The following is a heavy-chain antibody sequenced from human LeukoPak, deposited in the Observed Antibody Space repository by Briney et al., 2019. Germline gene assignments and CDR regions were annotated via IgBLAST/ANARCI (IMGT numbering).Heavy chain of an antibody. D-gene: IGHD1-26*01. J-gene: IGHJ4*02. V-gene: IGHV1-18*01. Sequence: ASVKVSCKASGYTFTNHDISWVRQAPGQGQGPEWMGWISAYSGNTNYAQKLQGRVTMTTDTSTSTAYMELRSLRSDDTAVYYCARAEGWELRGLDYWGQGTLVTVSS. CDR1: GYTFTNHD. CDR2: ISAYSGNT. CDR3: ARAEGWELRGLDY.